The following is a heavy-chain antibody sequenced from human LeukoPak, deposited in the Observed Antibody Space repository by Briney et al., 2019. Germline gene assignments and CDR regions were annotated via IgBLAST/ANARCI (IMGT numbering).Heavy chain of an antibody. V-gene: IGHV4-34*01. Sequence: SETLSPTCAVYGGSFSGYYWSWIRQPPGKGLEWIGEINQSGSTNYNPSLKSRVTISVDTSKNHVSLKLSSVTAADTAVYYCARQTREDYWGQGTLVTVSS. CDR2: INQSGST. CDR1: GGSFSGYY. J-gene: IGHJ4*02. D-gene: IGHD1-26*01. CDR3: ARQTREDY.